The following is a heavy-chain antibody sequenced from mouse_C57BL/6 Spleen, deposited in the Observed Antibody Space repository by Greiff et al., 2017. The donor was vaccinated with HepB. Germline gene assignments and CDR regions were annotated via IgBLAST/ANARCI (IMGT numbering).Heavy chain of an antibody. CDR3: ARSPYYYGSSRLFDY. Sequence: VQLQQPGAELVRPGTSVKLSCKASGYTFTSYWMHWVKQRPGQGLEWIGVIDPSDSYTNYNQKFKGKATLTVDTSSSTAYMQLSSLTSEYSAVYYCARSPYYYGSSRLFDYWGQGTTLTVSS. J-gene: IGHJ2*01. CDR1: GYTFTSYW. CDR2: IDPSDSYT. D-gene: IGHD1-1*01. V-gene: IGHV1-59*01.